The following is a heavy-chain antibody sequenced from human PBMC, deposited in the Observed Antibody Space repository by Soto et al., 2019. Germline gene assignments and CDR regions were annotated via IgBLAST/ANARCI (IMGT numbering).Heavy chain of an antibody. CDR3: ARGVSAGVDY. CDR2: MQPNTGRT. D-gene: IGHD1-26*01. CDR1: GYSFTSLD. V-gene: IGHV1-8*01. Sequence: QVQLVQSGAEVREPGASVKVSCKASGYSFTSLDINWVRQTAGQGLEWMGWMQPNTGRTGYAQKCQGRVTMTRDTSINTAYMELTTLTSDDTAFYYCARGVSAGVDYWGQGTLVTVSS. J-gene: IGHJ4*02.